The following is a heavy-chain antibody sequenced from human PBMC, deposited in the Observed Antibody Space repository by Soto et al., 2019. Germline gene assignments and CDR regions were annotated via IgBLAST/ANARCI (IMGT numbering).Heavy chain of an antibody. D-gene: IGHD1-7*01. CDR1: GDGGSSNSAA. Sequence: SQTLSLTGAISGDGGSSNSAAWNWIRQSPSGGLEWLGRTYYRSRWYNDYAVSVRSRITINPDTSKNQFSLHLNSVTPEDTAVYYCAGTTSLPPYYMDVWGTATSLTVSS. V-gene: IGHV6-1*01. CDR2: TYYRSRWYN. CDR3: AGTTSLPPYYMDV. J-gene: IGHJ6*03.